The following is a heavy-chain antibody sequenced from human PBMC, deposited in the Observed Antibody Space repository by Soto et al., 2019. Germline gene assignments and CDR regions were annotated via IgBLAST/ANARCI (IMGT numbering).Heavy chain of an antibody. CDR1: GFTFSSYA. J-gene: IGHJ4*02. Sequence: EVQLLESGGGLVQPGGSLRLSCAASGFTFSSYAMSWVRKGPGKGLEWVSAFSGSGGSTYYADSVKGRFTISRDNSKNPLNLQMNSLRADDTAVYYWAKCDYSSSWSFCAYGDYWGQGTLVTVSS. CDR2: FSGSGGST. D-gene: IGHD6-13*01. CDR3: AKCDYSSSWSFCAYGDY. V-gene: IGHV3-23*01.